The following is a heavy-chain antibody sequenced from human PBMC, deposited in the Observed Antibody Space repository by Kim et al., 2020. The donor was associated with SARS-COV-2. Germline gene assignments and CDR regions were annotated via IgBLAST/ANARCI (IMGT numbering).Heavy chain of an antibody. CDR2: INHSGST. CDR1: GGSFSGYY. Sequence: SETLSLTCAVYGGSFSGYYWSWIRQPPGKGLEWIGEINHSGSTNYNPSLKSRVTISVDTSKNQFSLKLSSVTAADTAVYYCARGEHIAVAGEKTRGFSYYFDYWGQGTLVTVSS. J-gene: IGHJ4*02. CDR3: ARGEHIAVAGEKTRGFSYYFDY. D-gene: IGHD6-19*01. V-gene: IGHV4-34*01.